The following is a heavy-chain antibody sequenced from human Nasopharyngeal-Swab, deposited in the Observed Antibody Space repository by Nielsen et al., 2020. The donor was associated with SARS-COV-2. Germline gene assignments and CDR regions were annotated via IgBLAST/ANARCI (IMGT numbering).Heavy chain of an antibody. Sequence: GESLKISCAASGFTFSSYWMHWVRQAPGKGLVWVSRINSDGSSTSYADSVKGRFTISRDNAKNTLYLQMNSLRAEDTAVYYCARVGVRGVIPDWGQGTLVTVSS. J-gene: IGHJ4*02. D-gene: IGHD3-10*01. V-gene: IGHV3-74*01. CDR2: INSDGSST. CDR3: ARVGVRGVIPD. CDR1: GFTFSSYW.